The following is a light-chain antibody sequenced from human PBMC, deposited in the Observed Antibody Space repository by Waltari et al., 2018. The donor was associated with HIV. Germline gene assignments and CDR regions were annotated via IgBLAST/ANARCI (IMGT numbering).Light chain of an antibody. CDR2: GAS. CDR3: QQSYGAPFT. V-gene: IGKV1-39*01. J-gene: IGKJ3*01. Sequence: IQMTQSPSALSASVGDTVTITCRASQKINRYLNWYQKKVGEAPRLLVYGASGLQSGVPARFRGSGSGSEYKLTISNLQSEDFASYFCQQSYGAPFTFGPGSTV. CDR1: QKINRY.